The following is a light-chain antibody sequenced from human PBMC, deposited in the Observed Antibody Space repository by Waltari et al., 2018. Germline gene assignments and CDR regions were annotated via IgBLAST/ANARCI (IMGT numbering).Light chain of an antibody. V-gene: IGKV2-28*01. Sequence: DIVMTPSPLSLPVTPGEPASISCRSSQSLLHSNGYNYLDWYLQKPGQSPQLLIYLGSNRASGVPDRFSGSGSGTDFTLKISRVEAEDVGVYYCMQAVQTRTFGQGTRLEIK. CDR3: MQAVQTRT. CDR1: QSLLHSNGYNY. J-gene: IGKJ5*01. CDR2: LGS.